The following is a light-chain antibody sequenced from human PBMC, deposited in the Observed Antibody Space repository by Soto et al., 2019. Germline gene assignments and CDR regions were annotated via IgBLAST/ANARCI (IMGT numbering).Light chain of an antibody. V-gene: IGKV3-20*01. J-gene: IGKJ1*01. Sequence: EVVLTQSPGTLSLSPGERTTLSCRASQSVSSSYLAWYQQKPGQAPRLLIYAASSRATCIPDRFSGSGSGTDFTLTSSRLEPEDFAVYYCQQYGSSRWTFGQGTKVEIK. CDR2: AAS. CDR1: QSVSSSY. CDR3: QQYGSSRWT.